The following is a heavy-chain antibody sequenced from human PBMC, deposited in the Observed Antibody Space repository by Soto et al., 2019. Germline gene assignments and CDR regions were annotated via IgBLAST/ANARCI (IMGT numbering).Heavy chain of an antibody. CDR3: ARLSGYDPAGAADK. J-gene: IGHJ4*02. D-gene: IGHD5-12*01. CDR1: GASVSSAEHY. V-gene: IGHV4-30-4*01. Sequence: QVQLQESGPGLVKASQTLSLTCTLSGASVSSAEHYWSWIRQPPGKGLEWIGYTYYSGGSYYNACLQRRVSISVDTSQNQFSLKLTSVTAADTVVYYCARLSGYDPAGAADKWGPGILVSVSS. CDR2: TYYSGGS.